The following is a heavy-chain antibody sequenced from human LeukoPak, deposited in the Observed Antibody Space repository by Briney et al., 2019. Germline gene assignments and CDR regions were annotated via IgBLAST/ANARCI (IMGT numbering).Heavy chain of an antibody. D-gene: IGHD3-22*01. CDR3: ARGYDSSGYYYDFDY. Sequence: PGGSLRLSCAASGFTFSSYAMSWVRQAPGKGLEWVSAISGSGGSTYYADSVKGRFTISRDNSKNTLYLQMNSLRAEDTAVYYCARGYDSSGYYYDFDYWGQGTLVTVSS. CDR1: GFTFSSYA. CDR2: ISGSGGST. J-gene: IGHJ4*02. V-gene: IGHV3-23*01.